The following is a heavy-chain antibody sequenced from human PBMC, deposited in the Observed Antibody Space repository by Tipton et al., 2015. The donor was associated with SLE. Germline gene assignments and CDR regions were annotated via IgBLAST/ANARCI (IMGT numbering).Heavy chain of an antibody. Sequence: TLSLTCTVSGYSISPYYWTWIRQPPGKGLEWIGYIYYSGSTNYNPSLKSRVTISVDTSKNQFSLKLSSVTAADTAVYYCARSGSYPYYYYYMDVWGKGTTVTVSS. V-gene: IGHV4-59*01. CDR1: GYSISPYY. CDR2: IYYSGST. CDR3: ARSGSYPYYYYYMDV. J-gene: IGHJ6*03. D-gene: IGHD1-26*01.